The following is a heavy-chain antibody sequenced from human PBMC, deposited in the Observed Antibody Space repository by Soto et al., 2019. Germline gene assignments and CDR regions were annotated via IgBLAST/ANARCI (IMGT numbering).Heavy chain of an antibody. Sequence: QVQVVESGRGMVQPGRSLRLSCAASGFIFSSYGMHWVRQTPGKGLEWVAVISYDGSNKDYAESVKGRFTIFRDNSKNTVYLQMNSLRAEDTAVYSCAKELRAGYYFGMDVWGLGTTVTVSS. V-gene: IGHV3-30*18. CDR1: GFIFSSYG. CDR2: ISYDGSNK. J-gene: IGHJ6*02. D-gene: IGHD3-22*01. CDR3: AKELRAGYYFGMDV.